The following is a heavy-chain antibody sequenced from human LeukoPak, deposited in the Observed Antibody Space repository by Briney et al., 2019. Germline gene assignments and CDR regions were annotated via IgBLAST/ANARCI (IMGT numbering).Heavy chain of an antibody. CDR3: ARAEKCTNGVCGLTGIDY. V-gene: IGHV1-2*06. CDR1: GYTFTSYY. D-gene: IGHD2-8*01. Sequence: ASVKVSCKASGYTFTSYYMHWVRQAPGQGLEWMGRINPNSGGTNYARRFQGRVTMTRDTSISTAYMELSGLRSDDTAVYYCARAEKCTNGVCGLTGIDYWGQGTLVTVSS. CDR2: INPNSGGT. J-gene: IGHJ4*02.